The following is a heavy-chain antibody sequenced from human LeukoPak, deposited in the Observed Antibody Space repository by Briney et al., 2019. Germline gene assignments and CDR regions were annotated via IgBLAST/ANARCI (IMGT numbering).Heavy chain of an antibody. V-gene: IGHV3-48*03. Sequence: PGGSLRLSCAASGFTFSSYEMNWVRQAPGKGLEWVSYTSSSGSTIYYADSVKGRFTISRDNAKNSLYLQMNSLRAEDTAVYYCARAASGYDYGLFDYWGQGTLVTVSP. CDR1: GFTFSSYE. CDR2: TSSSGSTI. J-gene: IGHJ4*02. D-gene: IGHD5-12*01. CDR3: ARAASGYDYGLFDY.